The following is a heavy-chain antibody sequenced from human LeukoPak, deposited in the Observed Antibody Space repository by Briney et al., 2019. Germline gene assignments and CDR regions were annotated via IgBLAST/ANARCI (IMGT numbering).Heavy chain of an antibody. CDR1: GYTFTSYY. D-gene: IGHD6-13*01. CDR2: INPSGGST. Sequence: ASVKVSCKASGYTFTSYYMHWVRQAPGQGLEWMGIINPSGGSTSYAQKFQGRVTMTRDTSTSTVYMELSSLRAEDTAVYYCAQQPRYYYYGMDVWGQGTTVTVSS. CDR3: AQQPRYYYYGMDV. J-gene: IGHJ6*02. V-gene: IGHV1-46*01.